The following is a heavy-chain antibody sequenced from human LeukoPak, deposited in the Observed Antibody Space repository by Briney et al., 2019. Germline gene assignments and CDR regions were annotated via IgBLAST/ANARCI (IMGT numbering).Heavy chain of an antibody. V-gene: IGHV3-15*01. D-gene: IGHD3-22*01. CDR3: TTDFFASRSYDSSGYYGDDAFDI. Sequence: PGGSLRLSCAASGFTFSNAWMSWVRQAPGKGLEWVGRIKSKTDGGTTDYAAPVKGRFTISRDDSKNTLYLQMNSLKTEDTAVYYCTTDFFASRSYDSSGYYGDDAFDIWGQGTMVTASS. CDR2: IKSKTDGGTT. J-gene: IGHJ3*02. CDR1: GFTFSNAW.